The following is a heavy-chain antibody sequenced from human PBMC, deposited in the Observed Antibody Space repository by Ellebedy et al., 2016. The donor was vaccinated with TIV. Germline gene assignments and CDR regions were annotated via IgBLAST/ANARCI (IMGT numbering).Heavy chain of an antibody. CDR3: ASDYYDSSGTFDY. V-gene: IGHV3-30*04. D-gene: IGHD3-22*01. J-gene: IGHJ4*02. CDR1: GFTFSSYT. CDR2: VSYDGSNK. Sequence: GGSLRLSCAASGFTFSSYTMHWVRQAPGKGLEWVAVVSYDGSNKYYADSVKGRFTISRDNSKNTLYLQMNSLRAEDTAVYYCASDYYDSSGTFDYWGQGTLVTVSS.